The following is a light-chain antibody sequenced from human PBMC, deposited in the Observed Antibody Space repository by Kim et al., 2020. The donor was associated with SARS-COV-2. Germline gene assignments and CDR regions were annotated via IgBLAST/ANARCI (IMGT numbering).Light chain of an antibody. CDR2: KDT. CDR3: QSADTSGTYHVI. Sequence: SYELTQPPSVSVSPGQTARITCSGDALPKQYAYWYQQKPGQAPVLVIYKDTERPSGIPERFSGSSSGTTVTLTISGLQAEDEADYYCQSADTSGTYHVIFGGGTQLTVL. V-gene: IGLV3-25*03. J-gene: IGLJ2*01. CDR1: ALPKQY.